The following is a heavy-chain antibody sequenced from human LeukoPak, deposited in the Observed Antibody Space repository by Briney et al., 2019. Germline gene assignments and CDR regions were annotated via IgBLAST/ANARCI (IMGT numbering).Heavy chain of an antibody. CDR3: ARRSGIAVAGAFDY. Sequence: GGSLRLSCAASGFTFDDYAMHWVRQAPGKGLEWVSGISWNSGSIGYVDSVKGRFTISRDNSKNTLYLQMNSLRAEDTAVYYCARRSGIAVAGAFDYWGQGTLVTVSS. V-gene: IGHV3-9*01. CDR1: GFTFDDYA. CDR2: ISWNSGSI. D-gene: IGHD6-19*01. J-gene: IGHJ4*02.